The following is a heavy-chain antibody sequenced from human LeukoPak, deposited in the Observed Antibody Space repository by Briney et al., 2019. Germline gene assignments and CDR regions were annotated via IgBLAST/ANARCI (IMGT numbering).Heavy chain of an antibody. Sequence: SETLSLTCTVSGGSISSYYWSWIRQPPGKGLEWIGYIYYSGSTNYNPSLKSRVTISVDTSKNQFSLKLSSVTAADTAVYYRARWALKDFWSGYYELDPWGQGTLVTVSS. D-gene: IGHD3-3*01. CDR1: GGSISSYY. CDR2: IYYSGST. V-gene: IGHV4-59*01. CDR3: ARWALKDFWSGYYELDP. J-gene: IGHJ5*02.